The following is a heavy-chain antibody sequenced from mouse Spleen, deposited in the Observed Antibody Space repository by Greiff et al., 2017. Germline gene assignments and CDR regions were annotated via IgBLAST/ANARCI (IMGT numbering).Heavy chain of an antibody. CDR3: AREGYFDY. V-gene: IGHV5-16*01. CDR1: GFTFSDYY. Sequence: EVQRVESEGGLVQPGSSMKLSCTASGFTFSDYYMAWVRQVPEKGLEWVANINYDGSSTYYLDSLKSRFIISRDNAKNILYLQMSSLKSEDTATYYCAREGYFDYWGQGTTLTVSS. J-gene: IGHJ2*01. CDR2: INYDGSST.